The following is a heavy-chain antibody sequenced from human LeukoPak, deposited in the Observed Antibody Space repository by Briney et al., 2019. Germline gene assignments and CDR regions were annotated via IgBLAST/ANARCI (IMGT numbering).Heavy chain of an antibody. D-gene: IGHD6-13*01. V-gene: IGHV1-18*01. Sequence: ASVKVSCKASGYTFTSYGISWVRQAPGQGLEWMGWISAYNGNTNYAQKLQGRVTMTTDTSTSTAYMELRSLRSDDTAVYYCARDHFPLLSSWSFDYWGQGTLVTVSS. CDR3: ARDHFPLLSSWSFDY. J-gene: IGHJ4*02. CDR1: GYTFTSYG. CDR2: ISAYNGNT.